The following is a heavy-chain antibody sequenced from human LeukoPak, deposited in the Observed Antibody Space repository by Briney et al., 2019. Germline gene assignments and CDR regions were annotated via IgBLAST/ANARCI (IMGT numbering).Heavy chain of an antibody. Sequence: GGSLRLSCAASGFSFSNYDMHWVRQAPGKGLEWVAVIWYDGSNKYYADSVKGRFTISRDNSKNTLYLQMNSLRVEDTAVYYCARGDPTVTTKQNLDYWGQGTLVTVSS. CDR2: IWYDGSNK. V-gene: IGHV3-33*01. CDR3: ARGDPTVTTKQNLDY. D-gene: IGHD4-17*01. J-gene: IGHJ4*02. CDR1: GFSFSNYD.